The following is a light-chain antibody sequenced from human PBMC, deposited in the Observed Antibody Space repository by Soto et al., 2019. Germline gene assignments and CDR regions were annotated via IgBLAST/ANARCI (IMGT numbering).Light chain of an antibody. J-gene: IGKJ4*01. Sequence: IVLTQSPATLAFSPGERSTLSCRASQSVSSDLAWFLQKPGQAPRLLIYDASNRAAGIPARFSGGGSGTDFTLTIRSLQPEDVAAYYCQKYNSAPLTFGGGTKVDIK. V-gene: IGKV3-11*01. CDR2: DAS. CDR3: QKYNSAPLT. CDR1: QSVSSD.